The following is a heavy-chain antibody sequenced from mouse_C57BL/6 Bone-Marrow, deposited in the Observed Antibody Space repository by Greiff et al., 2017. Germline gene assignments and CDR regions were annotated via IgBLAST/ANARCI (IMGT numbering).Heavy chain of an antibody. D-gene: IGHD2-3*01. CDR3: VRQDDGYFY. Sequence: VQLKESGGGLVQPKGSLKLSCAASGFSFNTYAMNWVRQAPGKGLEWVARIRSKSNNYATYYADSVKDRFTISRDDSESMLYLQMNNLKTEDTAMYYCVRQDDGYFYWGQGALVTVSA. V-gene: IGHV10-1*01. CDR1: GFSFNTYA. J-gene: IGHJ3*01. CDR2: IRSKSNNYAT.